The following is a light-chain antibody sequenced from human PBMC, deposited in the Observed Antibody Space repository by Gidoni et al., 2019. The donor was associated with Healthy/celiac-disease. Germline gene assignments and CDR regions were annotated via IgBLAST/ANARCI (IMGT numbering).Light chain of an antibody. Sequence: TQSPDSLAVSLGERATINCKSSQSVLYSSNNKNYLAWYQQKPGQPPKLLIYWASTRESGVPDRFSGSGSGTDFTLTISSLQAEDVAVYYCQQYYSTPQTFXQXTKLEIK. CDR2: WAS. V-gene: IGKV4-1*01. CDR3: QQYYSTPQT. J-gene: IGKJ2*01. CDR1: QSVLYSSNNKNY.